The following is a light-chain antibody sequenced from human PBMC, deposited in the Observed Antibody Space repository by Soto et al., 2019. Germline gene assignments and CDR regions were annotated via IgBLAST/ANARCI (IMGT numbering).Light chain of an antibody. Sequence: QSALTQPASVSGSPGQSITISCSNVGTYGVVSWYQQHPGKVPKLMIYDGTQRPSAVSDRFSGSKSANTASLTISGLQAEDEADYYCSLDAGRNTYVFGTGTKVTVL. V-gene: IGLV2-23*01. CDR2: DGT. CDR1: NVGTYGV. J-gene: IGLJ1*01. CDR3: SLDAGRNTYV.